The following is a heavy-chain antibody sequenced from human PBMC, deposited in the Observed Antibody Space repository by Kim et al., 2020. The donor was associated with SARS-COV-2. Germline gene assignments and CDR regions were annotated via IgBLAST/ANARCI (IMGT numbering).Heavy chain of an antibody. J-gene: IGHJ4*02. CDR2: SSTI. D-gene: IGHD6-6*01. Sequence: SSTIYYADSVKGRFTITRDKAKNSLYLQMNSLRDEDTAVYYCARATVHDYWGQGTLVTVSS. CDR3: ARATVHDY. V-gene: IGHV3-48*02.